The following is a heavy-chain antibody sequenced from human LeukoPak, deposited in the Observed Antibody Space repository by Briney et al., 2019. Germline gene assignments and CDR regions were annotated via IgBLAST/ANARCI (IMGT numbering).Heavy chain of an antibody. CDR1: GYTFTSYY. Sequence: GASVKVSCKASGYTFTSYYIHWVRQAPGQGLEWMGIINPSGGSPSYEQKFQGRVTMTTDMSTSTAYMELRSLRSDDTAVYYCARPHPTQGAFDIWGQGTMVTVSS. V-gene: IGHV1-46*01. CDR3: ARPHPTQGAFDI. CDR2: INPSGGSP. J-gene: IGHJ3*02.